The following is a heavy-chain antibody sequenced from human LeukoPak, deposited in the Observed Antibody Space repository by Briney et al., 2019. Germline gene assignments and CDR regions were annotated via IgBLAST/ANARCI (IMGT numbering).Heavy chain of an antibody. Sequence: ASVKVSCKASGGTFSSYAISWVRQAPGQGLEWMGRIIPILGIANYAQKFQGRVTITADKSTSTAYMELSSLRSEDTAVYYCARAPRGYYDSSGYPTAGGMDVWGQGTTVTVSS. CDR1: GGTFSSYA. CDR2: IIPILGIA. D-gene: IGHD3-22*01. J-gene: IGHJ6*02. V-gene: IGHV1-69*04. CDR3: ARAPRGYYDSSGYPTAGGMDV.